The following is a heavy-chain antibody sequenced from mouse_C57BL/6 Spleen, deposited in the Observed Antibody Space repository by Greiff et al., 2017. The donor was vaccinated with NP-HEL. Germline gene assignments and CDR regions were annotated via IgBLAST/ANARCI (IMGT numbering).Heavy chain of an antibody. J-gene: IGHJ4*01. CDR2: ISDGGSYT. CDR3: ARETYYSNYWAMDY. D-gene: IGHD2-5*01. V-gene: IGHV5-4*01. CDR1: GFTFSSYA. Sequence: EVMLVESGGGLVKPGGSLKLSCAASGFTFSSYAMSWVRQTPEQRLEWVATISDGGSYTYYPDNVKGRFTISRDNAKNNLYLQMSHLKSEDTAMYYCARETYYSNYWAMDYWGQGTSVTVSS.